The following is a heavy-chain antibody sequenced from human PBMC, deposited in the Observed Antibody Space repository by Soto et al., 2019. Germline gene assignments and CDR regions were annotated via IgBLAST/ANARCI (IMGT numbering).Heavy chain of an antibody. Sequence: QVQLVQSGAEVKKPGSSVKVSCKASGGTFSSYAISWVRQAPGQGLEWMGGIIPIFGTAIYAQKFQGRVTITADESTSTAYMELSSLRSEDTAVYYCARESTYYYDSSGFNWFDPWGQGTLVTVSS. J-gene: IGHJ5*02. CDR2: IIPIFGTA. V-gene: IGHV1-69*01. D-gene: IGHD3-22*01. CDR1: GGTFSSYA. CDR3: ARESTYYYDSSGFNWFDP.